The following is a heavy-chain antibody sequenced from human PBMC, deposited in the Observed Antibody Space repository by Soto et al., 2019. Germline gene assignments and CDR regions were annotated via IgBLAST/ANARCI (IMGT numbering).Heavy chain of an antibody. CDR2: MSYAGSYK. CDR3: AKEMYPRAVLDSSSPWGDY. CDR1: GFTFSDYG. Sequence: GGSLRLSCAVSGFTFSDYGMHWVRQAPGKGLEWVAVMSYAGSYKYYADSVKGRFTISRDLSGNTLFLQMNSLRLEDTAVYFCAKEMYPRAVLDSSSPWGDYWGQGTLVTVSS. V-gene: IGHV3-30*18. J-gene: IGHJ4*02. D-gene: IGHD6-6*01.